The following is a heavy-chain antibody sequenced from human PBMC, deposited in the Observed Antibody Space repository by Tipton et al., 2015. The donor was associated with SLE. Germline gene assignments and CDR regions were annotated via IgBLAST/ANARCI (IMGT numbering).Heavy chain of an antibody. V-gene: IGHV4-59*01. D-gene: IGHD2-2*01. CDR2: IFYSGST. J-gene: IGHJ4*02. CDR1: GGSISNYY. CDR3: ARERYCCGASYYAPDY. Sequence: TLSLTCTVSGGSISNYYWNWIRQPPGKGLEWIGYIFYSGSTNYNPSLKSRVTISVDTSKNQFSLKLKSVTAADSAVYYCARERYCCGASYYAPDYWGQGTLVTVSS.